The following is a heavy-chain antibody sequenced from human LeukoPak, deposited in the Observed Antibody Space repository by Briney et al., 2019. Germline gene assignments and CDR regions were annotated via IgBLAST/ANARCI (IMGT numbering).Heavy chain of an antibody. V-gene: IGHV3-23*01. CDR1: GFTFSSYA. CDR3: ATKWEPFYY. J-gene: IGHJ4*02. CDR2: IVGSGGST. Sequence: PGGSLRLXCAASGFTFSSYAMSWVRPAPGKGLEWVSVIVGSGGSTYYADSVKGRFTISRDNSKNTLYLQMNSLRAEDTAVYYCATKWEPFYYWGQGTLVTVSS. D-gene: IGHD1-26*01.